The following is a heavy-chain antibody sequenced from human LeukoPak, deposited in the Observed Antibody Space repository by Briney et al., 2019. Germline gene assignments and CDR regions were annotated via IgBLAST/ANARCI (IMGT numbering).Heavy chain of an antibody. Sequence: GALRHSCSPPGFSFRRFLMHWVRQAPGKESDYISDNSSNVDSTYYADTVNCRFTIYRDKYKITLYLQVVCLRAKDTAMYYCVNQFNGFVYWGQGTMVTVSS. CDR2: NSSNVDST. CDR1: GFSFRRFL. D-gene: IGHD2-8*01. CDR3: VNQFNGFVY. V-gene: IGHV3-64D*08. J-gene: IGHJ4*02.